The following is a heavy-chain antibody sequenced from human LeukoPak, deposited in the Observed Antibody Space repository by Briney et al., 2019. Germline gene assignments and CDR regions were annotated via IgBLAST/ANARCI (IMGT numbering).Heavy chain of an antibody. V-gene: IGHV1-69*05. J-gene: IGHJ4*02. Sequence: SVKVSCKASGGTFSSYAISWVRQAPGQGLEWMGGIIPIFGTANYAQKFQGRVTITTDESTSTAYMELSSLRSEDTAVYYCARGIYNWNYPYYFDYWGQGTLVTVSS. D-gene: IGHD1-7*01. CDR3: ARGIYNWNYPYYFDY. CDR1: GGTFSSYA. CDR2: IIPIFGTA.